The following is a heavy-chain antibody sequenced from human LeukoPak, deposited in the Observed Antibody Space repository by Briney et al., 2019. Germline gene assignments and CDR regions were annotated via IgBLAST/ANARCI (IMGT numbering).Heavy chain of an antibody. CDR2: IKQDGSEK. V-gene: IGHV3-7*01. CDR3: VAAVGATISVFDY. D-gene: IGHD1-26*01. Sequence: PGGSLRLSCATSGFTFSRYWMSWVRQAPGKGLEWVASIKQDGSEKNYVDSVKGRFSTSRDKAKNWLYLQMDSLRAEDTAVYYCVAAVGATISVFDYWGQGTLVSVSS. CDR1: GFTFSRYW. J-gene: IGHJ4*02.